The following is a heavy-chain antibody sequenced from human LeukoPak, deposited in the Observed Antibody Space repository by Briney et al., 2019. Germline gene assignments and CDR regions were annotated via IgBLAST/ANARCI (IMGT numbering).Heavy chain of an antibody. CDR2: INPNSGGT. CDR3: ARAGIVVVHYEDWEWFDP. V-gene: IGHV1-2*06. CDR1: GYTFTGYY. D-gene: IGHD2-2*01. Sequence: ASVKVSCKASGYTFTGYYIHWVRQAPGQGLEWMGRINPNSGGTNYAQEFQGRVTMTRDTSISTAYMELSRLRSDDTAVYYCARAGIVVVHYEDWEWFDPWGQGTLVTVSS. J-gene: IGHJ5*02.